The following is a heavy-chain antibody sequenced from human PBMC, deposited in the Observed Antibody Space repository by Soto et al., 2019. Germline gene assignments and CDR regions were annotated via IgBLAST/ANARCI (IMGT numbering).Heavy chain of an antibody. V-gene: IGHV5-51*01. J-gene: IGHJ3*02. CDR1: GYSFTSYW. D-gene: IGHD3-16*01. CDR3: ARQESVITFGVAHWVHKAFDI. Sequence: GESLKISCKGSGYSFTSYWIGWVRQMPGKGLEWMGIIYPGDSDTRYSPSFQGQVTISADKSISTAYLQWSSLKASDTAMYYCARQESVITFGVAHWVHKAFDIWGQGKMVTVS. CDR2: IYPGDSDT.